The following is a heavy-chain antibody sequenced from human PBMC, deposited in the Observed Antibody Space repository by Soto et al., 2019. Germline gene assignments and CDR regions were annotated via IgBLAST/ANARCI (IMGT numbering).Heavy chain of an antibody. CDR1: GGSISSYY. J-gene: IGHJ5*02. D-gene: IGHD2-15*01. Sequence: SETLSLTCTVSGGSISSYYWSWIRQPPGKGLEWIGYIYYSGSTNYNPSLKSRVTISGDTSKNQSSLKLSSVTAADTAVYYCARAWDCCSGGSCYCRLFEPWGQGTLVTVSS. CDR3: ARAWDCCSGGSCYCRLFEP. CDR2: IYYSGST. V-gene: IGHV4-59*01.